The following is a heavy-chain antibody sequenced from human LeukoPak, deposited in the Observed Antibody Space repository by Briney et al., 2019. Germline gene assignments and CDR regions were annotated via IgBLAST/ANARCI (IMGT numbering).Heavy chain of an antibody. V-gene: IGHV3-48*01. CDR1: GFTFSSYS. CDR3: ARARGRSINDAFDI. D-gene: IGHD3-16*01. Sequence: PGGSLRLSCAASGFTFSSYSMNWVRQAPGKGLEWVSYISGSSSTIYYADSVKGRFTISRDNAKNSLYLQMNSLRAEDTAVYYCARARGRSINDAFDIWGQGTMVTVSS. J-gene: IGHJ3*02. CDR2: ISGSSSTI.